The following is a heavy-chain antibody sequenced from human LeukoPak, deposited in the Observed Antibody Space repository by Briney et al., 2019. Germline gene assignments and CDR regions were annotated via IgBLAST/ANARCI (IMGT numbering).Heavy chain of an antibody. D-gene: IGHD3-22*01. CDR2: IWYDGSNK. Sequence: GGSLRLSXAASGFTFSSYGMHWVRQAPGKELEWVAVIWYDGSNKYYADSVKGRFTISRDNSKNTLYLQMNSLRAGDAAVYHCAEDRDYYDSSGYHTDAFDIWGQGTMVTVSS. J-gene: IGHJ3*02. V-gene: IGHV3-33*06. CDR1: GFTFSSYG. CDR3: AEDRDYYDSSGYHTDAFDI.